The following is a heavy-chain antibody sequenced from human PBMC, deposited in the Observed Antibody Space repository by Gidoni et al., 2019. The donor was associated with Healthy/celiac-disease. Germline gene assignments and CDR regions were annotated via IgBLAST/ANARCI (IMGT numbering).Heavy chain of an antibody. CDR2: ISYDGSNK. CDR1: GFTFSSYA. J-gene: IGHJ4*02. CDR3: ARDYVRVVVAATLDY. Sequence: QVQLVESGGGVVQPGRSLRLSCAASGFTFSSYAMHWVRQAPGKGLEWVAVISYDGSNKYYADAVKGRFTISRDNSKNTLYLQMNSLRAEDTAVYYCARDYVRVVVAATLDYWGQGTLVTVSS. V-gene: IGHV3-30-3*01. D-gene: IGHD2-15*01.